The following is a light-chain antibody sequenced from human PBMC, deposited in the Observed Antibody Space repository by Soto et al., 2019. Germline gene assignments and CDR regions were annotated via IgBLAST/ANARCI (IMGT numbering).Light chain of an antibody. V-gene: IGKV3-20*01. CDR2: GAS. CDR3: QQYGNSPSIT. Sequence: EIVLTQSPATLSVSPGESATLSCGASQSVTNNFLGWYSQKPGQAPRLLIYGASSRATGIPDRFSGSGSGTEFTLTISSLQSEDSAVYYCQQYGNSPSITFGQGTRLEIK. J-gene: IGKJ5*01. CDR1: QSVTNNF.